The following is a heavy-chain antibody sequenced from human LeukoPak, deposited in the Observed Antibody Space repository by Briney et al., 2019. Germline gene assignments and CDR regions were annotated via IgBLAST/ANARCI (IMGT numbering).Heavy chain of an antibody. CDR3: ARDPRYYYDSRSNWFDP. CDR2: ISAYNGNT. J-gene: IGHJ5*02. Sequence: ASVKVSCKASGYTFTSYGIRWVRQAPGQGLEWMGWISAYNGNTNYAQKLQGRVTMTTDISTSTAYMELRSLRSDDTAVYYCARDPRYYYDSRSNWFDPWGQGTLVTVSS. D-gene: IGHD3-22*01. CDR1: GYTFTSYG. V-gene: IGHV1-18*01.